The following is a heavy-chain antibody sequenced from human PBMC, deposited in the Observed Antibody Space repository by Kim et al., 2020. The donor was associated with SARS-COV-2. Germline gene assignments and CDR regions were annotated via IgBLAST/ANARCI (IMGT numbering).Heavy chain of an antibody. CDR3: AKGLRFLEWFHLGY. CDR2: ISYDGSNK. D-gene: IGHD3-3*01. V-gene: IGHV3-30*18. Sequence: GGSLRLSCAASGFTFSSYGMHWVRQAPGKGLEWVAVISYDGSNKYYADSVKGRFTISRDNSKNTLYLQMNSLRAEDTAVYYCAKGLRFLEWFHLGYWGQGTLVTVSS. CDR1: GFTFSSYG. J-gene: IGHJ4*02.